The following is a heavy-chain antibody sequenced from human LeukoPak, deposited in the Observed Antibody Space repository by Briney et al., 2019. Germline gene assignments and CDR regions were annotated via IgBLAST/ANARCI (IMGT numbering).Heavy chain of an antibody. CDR3: AKDYDDYGDYWYFDY. J-gene: IGHJ4*02. D-gene: IGHD4-17*01. Sequence: GGSLRLSCAASGFTFSSYGMHWVRQAPGKGLEWVAFIRYDGSNKYYADSVKGRFTISRDNSKNTLYLQMNSLRAEDTAVYYCAKDYDDYGDYWYFDYWGQGTLVTVSS. V-gene: IGHV3-30*02. CDR1: GFTFSSYG. CDR2: IRYDGSNK.